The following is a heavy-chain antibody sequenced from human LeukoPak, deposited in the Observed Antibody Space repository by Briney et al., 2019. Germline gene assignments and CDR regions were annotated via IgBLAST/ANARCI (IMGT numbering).Heavy chain of an antibody. CDR1: GGSFSAYY. V-gene: IGHV4-34*01. CDR3: VRADGRDGYKCLVDY. CDR2: INHSGST. J-gene: IGHJ4*02. D-gene: IGHD5-24*01. Sequence: KPSETLSLTCAVYGGSFSAYYWSWIRQPPGKGLEWIGEINHSGSTNYNPSLKSRVTMSVDTSRNQFSLKLNSVTAADAAVYYCVRADGRDGYKCLVDYWGQGTLVTATS.